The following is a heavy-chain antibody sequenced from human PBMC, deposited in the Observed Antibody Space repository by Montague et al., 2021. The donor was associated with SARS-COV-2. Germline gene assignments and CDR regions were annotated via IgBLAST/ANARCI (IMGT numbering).Heavy chain of an antibody. D-gene: IGHD2/OR15-2a*01. CDR2: IYYSGTT. J-gene: IGHJ4*02. CDR3: ARAQMAVTEYYPDY. Sequence: SETLSLTCSVSGGSISSSSHYWVWIRQPPGRRLDWIGTIYYSGTTLYYPSLKSRITMSVDTSDNQLSLQLNSATATDTAIYYCARAQMAVTEYYPDYWGQGILVTVSS. CDR1: GGSISSSSHY. V-gene: IGHV4-39*01.